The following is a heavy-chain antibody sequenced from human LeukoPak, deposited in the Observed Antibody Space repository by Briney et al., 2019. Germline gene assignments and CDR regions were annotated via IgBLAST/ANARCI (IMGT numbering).Heavy chain of an antibody. CDR1: GGSISSYY. CDR2: IYYSGST. J-gene: IGHJ6*03. Sequence: SETLSLTCTVSGGSISSYYWSWIRQPPGKGLEWIGYIYYSGSTNYNPSLKSRVTISVDTSKNQFSLKLSSVTAADTAVYYCARDSRSDWLLSPYYYYYMDVWGKGTTVTVSS. CDR3: ARDSRSDWLLSPYYYYYMDV. D-gene: IGHD3-9*01. V-gene: IGHV4-59*01.